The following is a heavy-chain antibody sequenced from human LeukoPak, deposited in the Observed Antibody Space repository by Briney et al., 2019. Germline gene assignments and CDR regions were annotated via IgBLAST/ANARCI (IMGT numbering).Heavy chain of an antibody. D-gene: IGHD6-19*01. J-gene: IGHJ4*02. V-gene: IGHV3-7*01. Sequence: QSGGSLRLSCVASGFTFSSRDWMTWVRQAPGKGLEWVANIKQDGSEKNYVDSVKGRFTISRDNAKNSLYLQMNSLRAEDTAVYYCARRLSSGWYEGSDYWGQGTLVTVSS. CDR2: IKQDGSEK. CDR1: GFTFSSRDW. CDR3: ARRLSSGWYEGSDY.